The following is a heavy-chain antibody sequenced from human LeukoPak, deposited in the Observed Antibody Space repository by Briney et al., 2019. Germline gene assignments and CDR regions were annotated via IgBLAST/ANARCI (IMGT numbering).Heavy chain of an antibody. D-gene: IGHD5-12*01. CDR3: AKDWGYSGYQDAFDI. J-gene: IGHJ3*02. CDR1: GFTFSSYA. Sequence: GGSLRLSSAASGFTFSSYAMSWVRQAPGKGLEWVSAISGSGGSTYYADSVKGRFTISRDNSKNTLYLQMNSLRAEDTAVYYCAKDWGYSGYQDAFDIWGQGTMVTVSS. CDR2: ISGSGGST. V-gene: IGHV3-23*01.